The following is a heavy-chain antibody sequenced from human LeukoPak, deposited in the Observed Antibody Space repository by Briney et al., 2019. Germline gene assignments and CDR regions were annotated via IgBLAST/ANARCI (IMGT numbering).Heavy chain of an antibody. CDR2: ISGSGGST. D-gene: IGHD6-25*01. J-gene: IGHJ4*02. V-gene: IGHV3-23*01. Sequence: GGSPRLSSAASVFNSSSYAMSSVRQAPGTGLEWVSAISGSGGSTYYADSVKGRFTISRDNSKNTLYLQMNSLRADDTAVYYCAKSGESFDYWGQGTLVTVSS. CDR3: AKSGESFDY. CDR1: VFNSSSYA.